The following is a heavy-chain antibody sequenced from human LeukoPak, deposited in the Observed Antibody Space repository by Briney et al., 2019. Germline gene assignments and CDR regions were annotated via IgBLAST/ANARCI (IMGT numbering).Heavy chain of an antibody. Sequence: ASVKVSCKASGYTFISHGISWVRQAPGQGLEWMGGIIPIFGTANYAQKFQGRVTITADESTSTAYMELSSLRSEDTAVYYCARVAGPYYYYYYMDVWGKGTTVTVSS. CDR2: IIPIFGTA. CDR1: GYTFISHG. V-gene: IGHV1-69*13. D-gene: IGHD2-21*01. J-gene: IGHJ6*03. CDR3: ARVAGPYYYYYYMDV.